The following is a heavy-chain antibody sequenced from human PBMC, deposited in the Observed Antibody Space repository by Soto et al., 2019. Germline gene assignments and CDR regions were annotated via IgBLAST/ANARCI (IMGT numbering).Heavy chain of an antibody. CDR3: AICNCYGDV. CDR2: VSGGSGVT. V-gene: IGHV3-23*01. CDR1: GFSFSTYG. D-gene: IGHD4-17*01. J-gene: IGHJ4*02. Sequence: EMQLLESGGGLVQPGGSLRLSCAVSGFSFSTYGVTWVRQAPGKGLEWVCGVSGGSGVTHYADSVKGRFTITRDNSKNTVYLPMHSLRVEHTAADYCAICNCYGDVWGQGTLVTVSS.